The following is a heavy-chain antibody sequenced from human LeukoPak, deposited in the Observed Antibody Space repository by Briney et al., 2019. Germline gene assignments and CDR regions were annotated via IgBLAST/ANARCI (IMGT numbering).Heavy chain of an antibody. CDR2: INHSGST. V-gene: IGHV4-34*01. CDR3: AARDYGDPGVPY. Sequence: SETLSLTCAVYGGSFSGYYWSWIRQPPGKGLEWIGEINHSGSTNYNPSLKSRVTISVDTSKNQFSLKLSSVTAADTAVYYCAARDYGDPGVPYWGQGTLVTVSS. J-gene: IGHJ4*02. CDR1: GGSFSGYY. D-gene: IGHD4-17*01.